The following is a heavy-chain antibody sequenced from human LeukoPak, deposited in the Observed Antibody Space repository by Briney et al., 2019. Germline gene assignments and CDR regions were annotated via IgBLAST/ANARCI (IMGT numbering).Heavy chain of an antibody. Sequence: KPSETLSLTCAVYGGSFSGYYWSWIRQPPGKGPEWIGEINHSGSTNYNPSLKSRVTISVDTSKNQFSLKLSSVTAADTAVYYCARFVQTYCSSTSCLGWFDPWGQGTLVTVSS. D-gene: IGHD2-2*01. CDR3: ARFVQTYCSSTSCLGWFDP. J-gene: IGHJ5*02. CDR2: INHSGST. V-gene: IGHV4-34*01. CDR1: GGSFSGYY.